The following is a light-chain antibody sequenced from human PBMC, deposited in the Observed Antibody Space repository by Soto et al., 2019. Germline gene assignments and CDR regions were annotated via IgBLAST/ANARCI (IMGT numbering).Light chain of an antibody. CDR3: QQYSSSPRT. Sequence: EIVMTQSPATLSVSPGERATLSCRASQSVSSSYVAWYQHRPGLAPRLLIHDASSRATGIPDRFSGSGSGTDFSLTISRLDPEHFAVSHCQQYSSSPRTFGQGTRLEVK. J-gene: IGKJ5*01. V-gene: IGKV3D-20*01. CDR1: QSVSSSY. CDR2: DAS.